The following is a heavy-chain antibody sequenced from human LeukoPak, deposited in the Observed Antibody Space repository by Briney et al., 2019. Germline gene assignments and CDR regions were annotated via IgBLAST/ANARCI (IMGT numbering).Heavy chain of an antibody. CDR3: AKIGANVGF. J-gene: IGHJ4*02. Sequence: GGSLRLSWAASGFTFSSYAMSWVRQAPGKGLDWVSSINGGGGSTYYADSVKGRFTISRDNSKNTLYLQMNSLRAEDTAVYYCAKIGANVGFWGQGTLVTVSS. CDR1: GFTFSSYA. V-gene: IGHV3-23*01. D-gene: IGHD4/OR15-4a*01. CDR2: INGGGGST.